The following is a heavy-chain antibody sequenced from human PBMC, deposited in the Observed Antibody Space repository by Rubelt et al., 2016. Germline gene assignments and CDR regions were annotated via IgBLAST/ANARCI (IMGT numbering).Heavy chain of an antibody. D-gene: IGHD2-8*01. V-gene: IGHV3-30*03. J-gene: IGHJ4*02. Sequence: VQLVESGGGVVQPGRSLRLSCVASGFRFSSFAMHWVRQVPGKGLEWAALISNDGSETSYADSVKGRFTIAKENSKNTLYLQMNSLRNEDTAVYSCARDDAPLVCDWGQGTLVTVSS. CDR1: GFRFSSFA. CDR3: ARDDAPLVCD. CDR2: ISNDGSET.